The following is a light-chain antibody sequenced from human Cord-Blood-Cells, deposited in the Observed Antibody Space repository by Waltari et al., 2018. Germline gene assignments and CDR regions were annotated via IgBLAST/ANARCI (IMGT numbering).Light chain of an antibody. Sequence: QSALTQPASVSGSPGQSITISCTGTSSDVGGYNYVSWYQQHPGKAPKLLIYDVSNRPSGVSNRCSGSKSGNTASRTSSGLQAEDEADYYCSSYTSSSTWVFGGGTKLTVL. V-gene: IGLV2-14*03. CDR3: SSYTSSSTWV. CDR2: DVS. CDR1: SSDVGGYNY. J-gene: IGLJ3*02.